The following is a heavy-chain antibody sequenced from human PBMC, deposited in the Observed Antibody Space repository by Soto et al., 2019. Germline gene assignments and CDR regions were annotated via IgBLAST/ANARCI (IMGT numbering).Heavy chain of an antibody. CDR1: GFTLSGRS. CDR2: IDNAGTDS. CDR3: ARGWFGPDV. V-gene: IGHV3-74*01. D-gene: IGHD3-10*01. Sequence: EVQLVESGGGLVQPGGSLRLSCAASGFTLSGRSMHWVSQAPGKGLVWVSGIDNAGTDSTYADSVKGRFTSSRDNAKNMLYLQMNSLRVEDTAVYYCARGWFGPDVWGKGTTVTVSS. J-gene: IGHJ6*04.